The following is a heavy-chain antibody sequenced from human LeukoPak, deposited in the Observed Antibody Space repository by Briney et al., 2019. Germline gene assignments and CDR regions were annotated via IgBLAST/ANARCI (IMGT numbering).Heavy chain of an antibody. V-gene: IGHV4-34*01. CDR3: ARLLLWFGDSYYFDY. Sequence: SGTLSLTCAVYGGSFSGYYWSWIRQPPGKGLEWIGEINHSGSTNYNPSLKSRVTISVDTSKNQFSLKLSSVTAADTAVYYCARLLLWFGDSYYFDYWGQGTLVTVSS. D-gene: IGHD3-10*01. CDR1: GGSFSGYY. CDR2: INHSGST. J-gene: IGHJ4*02.